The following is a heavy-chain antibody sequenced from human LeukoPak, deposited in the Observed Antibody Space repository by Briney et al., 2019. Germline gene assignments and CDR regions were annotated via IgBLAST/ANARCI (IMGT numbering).Heavy chain of an antibody. CDR1: GGTFSSYA. CDR3: ARSRETGTPYYYYYGMDV. D-gene: IGHD1-7*01. V-gene: IGHV1-69*13. CDR2: IIPIFGTA. J-gene: IGHJ6*02. Sequence: GASVKVSCKASGGTFSSYAISWVRQAPGQGLEWMGGIIPIFGTANYAQKFQGRVTITADESMSTAYMELSSLRSEDTAVYYCARSRETGTPYYYYYGMDVWGQGTTVTVSS.